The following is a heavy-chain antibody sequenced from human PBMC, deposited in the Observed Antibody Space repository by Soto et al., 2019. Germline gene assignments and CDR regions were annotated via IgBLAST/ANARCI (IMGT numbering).Heavy chain of an antibody. D-gene: IGHD5-18*01. CDR2: IYYSGST. Sequence: PSETLSLTCTVSGGSISSYYWSWIRQPPGKGLEWIGYIYYSGSTNYNPSLKSRVTISVDTSKNQFSLKLSSVTAADTAVYYCARGNTAMVMYYFDYWVQGTLVTVSS. J-gene: IGHJ4*02. V-gene: IGHV4-59*01. CDR3: ARGNTAMVMYYFDY. CDR1: GGSISSYY.